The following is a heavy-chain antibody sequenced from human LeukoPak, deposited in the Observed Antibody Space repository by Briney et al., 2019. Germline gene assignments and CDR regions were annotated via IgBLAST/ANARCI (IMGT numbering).Heavy chain of an antibody. CDR1: GFTFSSYE. V-gene: IGHV3-48*03. CDR3: ARDLSGLYYYYGMDV. CDR2: ISSSGSTI. Sequence: PGGSLRLSCAASGFTFSSYEMNWVRQAPGKGLEWVSYISSSGSTIYYADSVKGRFTISRDNAKNSLYLQMNSLRAEDTAVYYCARDLSGLYYYYGMDVWGKETTVTVSS. J-gene: IGHJ6*04.